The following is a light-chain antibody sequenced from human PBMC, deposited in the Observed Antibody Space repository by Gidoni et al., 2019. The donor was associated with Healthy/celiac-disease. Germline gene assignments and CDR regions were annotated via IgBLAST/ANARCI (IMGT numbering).Light chain of an antibody. V-gene: IGKV3-11*01. CDR2: DAS. CDR3: QQRSNLIT. CDR1: QSVSNY. J-gene: IGKJ5*01. Sequence: ETVLTQSPATLASSPGERATLSCTASQSVSNYLGWYQQKPGQAPRLLIDDASNKAAGLPARFSGSGSGTDFTLTISSLEPEDFAFYYCQQRSNLITFGQGTQLEIK.